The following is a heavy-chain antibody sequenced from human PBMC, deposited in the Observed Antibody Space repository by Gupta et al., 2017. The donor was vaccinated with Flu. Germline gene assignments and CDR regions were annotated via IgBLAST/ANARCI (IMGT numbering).Heavy chain of an antibody. CDR2: INPNSGVT. CDR3: ARDKPAASYYYGMTV. J-gene: IGHJ6*02. D-gene: IGHD2-2*01. Sequence: QDPGQGLEWMGWINPNSGVTNYAQEFQGRVTMTRDTSTSTAYMELSRLGSDDTAVYYCARDKPAASYYYGMTVWGQGTAVSVSS. V-gene: IGHV1-2*02.